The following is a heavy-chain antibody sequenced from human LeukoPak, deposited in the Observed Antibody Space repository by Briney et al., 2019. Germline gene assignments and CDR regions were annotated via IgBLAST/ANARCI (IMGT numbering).Heavy chain of an antibody. J-gene: IGHJ3*02. D-gene: IGHD3-22*01. CDR2: ISSSSSYI. Sequence: GRSLRLSCAASGFTFSSYGMHWVRQAPGKGLEWVSSISSSSSYIYCADSVKGRFTISRDNAKNSLYLQMNSLRAEDTAVYYCARVVTMIVVVTNDAFDIWGQGTMVTVSS. CDR3: ARVVTMIVVVTNDAFDI. CDR1: GFTFSSYG. V-gene: IGHV3-21*01.